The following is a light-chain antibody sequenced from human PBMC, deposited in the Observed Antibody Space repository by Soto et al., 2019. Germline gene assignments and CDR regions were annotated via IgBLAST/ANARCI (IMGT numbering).Light chain of an antibody. CDR3: QQYYNYPHT. Sequence: AIRMTQSQSSFSASTGDRVTITCRASQDIANYLAWYQQKPWKAPNLLIYAASTLQSVVPSRFSGSVSGTDFTLTISCLQSEDFATYYCQQYYNYPHTFGQGTKLAIK. CDR2: AAS. J-gene: IGKJ2*01. CDR1: QDIANY. V-gene: IGKV1-8*01.